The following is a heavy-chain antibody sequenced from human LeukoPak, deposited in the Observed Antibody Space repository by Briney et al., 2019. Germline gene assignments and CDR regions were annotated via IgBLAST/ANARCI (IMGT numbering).Heavy chain of an antibody. J-gene: IGHJ2*01. CDR2: INHRGST. V-gene: IGHV4-34*01. D-gene: IGHD2-2*01. Sequence: LETLSLTCTVSGGSFTTYYWNWIRQPPGKGLEWIGEINHRGSTNDNPSLKSRVIISVDASRYQFSLKLSSVTAADTAVYYCARGHYSASRKYFDLWGSGTLVAVSS. CDR3: ARGHYSASRKYFDL. CDR1: GGSFTTYY.